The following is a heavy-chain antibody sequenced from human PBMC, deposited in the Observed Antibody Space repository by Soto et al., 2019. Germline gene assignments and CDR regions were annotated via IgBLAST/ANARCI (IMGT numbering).Heavy chain of an antibody. J-gene: IGHJ6*02. Sequence: GASVKVSCKASGYTFTSDGITWVRPAPGQGRECRGWISAYNGNTNYAQKLQGRVTMTTDTSTSTAYMELRSLRSDDTAVYYCARATGTSFYYYYATEVWGQGTTVTVSS. CDR3: ARATGTSFYYYYATEV. V-gene: IGHV1-18*01. CDR2: ISAYNGNT. CDR1: GYTFTSDG. D-gene: IGHD1-7*01.